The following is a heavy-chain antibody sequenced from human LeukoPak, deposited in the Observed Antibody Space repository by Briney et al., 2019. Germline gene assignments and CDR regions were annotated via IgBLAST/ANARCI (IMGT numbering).Heavy chain of an antibody. CDR3: ARDKGIAAARYFDP. CDR1: GGSISSSSYY. D-gene: IGHD6-13*01. J-gene: IGHJ5*02. Sequence: PSETLSLTCTVSGGSISSSSYYWGWIRQPPGKGLEWIGSIYYSGSTYYNPSLKSRVTISVDTSKNQFSPKLSSVTAADTAVYYCARDKGIAAARYFDPWGQGTLVTVSS. V-gene: IGHV4-39*07. CDR2: IYYSGST.